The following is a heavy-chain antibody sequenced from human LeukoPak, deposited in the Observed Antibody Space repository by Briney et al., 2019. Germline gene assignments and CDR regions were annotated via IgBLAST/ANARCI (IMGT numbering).Heavy chain of an antibody. V-gene: IGHV4-38-2*02. CDR2: IYYSGNT. J-gene: IGHJ4*02. CDR1: GYSISSGYY. D-gene: IGHD1-7*01. CDR3: ARSGFGTTNIYSYFAY. Sequence: SETLSLTCTVSGYSISSGYYWGWIRQPPGKGLEWIGTIYYSGNTYYTPSLKSRVTISADTSKNHFSLTLTSVAAADTAIYYCARSGFGTTNIYSYFAYWGQGTLVTVSS.